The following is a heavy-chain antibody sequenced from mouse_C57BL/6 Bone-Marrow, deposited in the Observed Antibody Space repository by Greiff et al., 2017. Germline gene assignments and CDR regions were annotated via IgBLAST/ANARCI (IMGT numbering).Heavy chain of an antibody. J-gene: IGHJ2*01. CDR3: ARGRDGSNLYCDY. CDR2: IYYSGTI. V-gene: IGHV3-5*01. D-gene: IGHD1-1*01. CDR1: GISITTGNYR. Sequence: EVKLMESGPGLVKPSQTVFLTCTVTGISITTGNYRWSWTRQFPGNKLEWIGYIYYSGTITYNPSLTRRTTITRDTPKDQFFLEMNSLTAEDTATYYCARGRDGSNLYCDYWGQGTTLTVSS.